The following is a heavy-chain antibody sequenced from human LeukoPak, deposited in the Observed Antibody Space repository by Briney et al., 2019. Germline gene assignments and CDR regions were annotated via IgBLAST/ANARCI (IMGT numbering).Heavy chain of an antibody. CDR1: GYTFTSYG. CDR3: ARAEPSWLAKDY. CDR2: ISAHNGNT. V-gene: IGHV1-18*01. D-gene: IGHD5-24*01. J-gene: IGHJ4*02. Sequence: ASVKVSCKASGYTFTSYGISWVRQAPGQGLEWMGWISAHNGNTNYAQKLQGRVTMTTDTSTSTAYMELRSLRSDDTAVYYCARAEPSWLAKDYWGQGTLVTVSS.